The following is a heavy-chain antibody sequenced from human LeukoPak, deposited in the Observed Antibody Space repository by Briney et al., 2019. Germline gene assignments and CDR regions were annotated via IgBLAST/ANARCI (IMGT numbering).Heavy chain of an antibody. Sequence: GGSLRLSCAASGFTFSNAWMSWVRQAPGKGLEWVGRIKSKTDGGTTDYAAPVKGRFTISRDDSKNTLYLQMNSLKTEDTAVYYCTTVWVERGAGAFDIWGQGTMVTVSS. CDR3: TTVWVERGAGAFDI. CDR2: IKSKTDGGTT. J-gene: IGHJ3*02. D-gene: IGHD3-10*01. V-gene: IGHV3-15*01. CDR1: GFTFSNAW.